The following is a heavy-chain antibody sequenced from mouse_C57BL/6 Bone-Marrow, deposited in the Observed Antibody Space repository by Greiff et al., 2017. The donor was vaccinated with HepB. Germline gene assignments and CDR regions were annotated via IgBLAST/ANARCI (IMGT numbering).Heavy chain of an antibody. Sequence: ESGPGLVKPSQSLSLTCSVTGYSITSGYYWNWIRQFPGNKLEWMGYISYDGSNNYNPSLKNRISITRDTSKNQFFLKLNSVTTEETATNYCARTTVVGYYAMDYWGQGTSVTVSS. CDR2: ISYDGSN. CDR1: GYSITSGYY. J-gene: IGHJ4*01. V-gene: IGHV3-6*01. D-gene: IGHD1-1*01. CDR3: ARTTVVGYYAMDY.